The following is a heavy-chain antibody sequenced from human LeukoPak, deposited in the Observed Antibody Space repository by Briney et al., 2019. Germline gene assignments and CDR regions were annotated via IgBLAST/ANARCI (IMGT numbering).Heavy chain of an antibody. CDR1: GFTVSSNY. Sequence: PGGSLRLSCAASGFTVSSNYMSWVRQAPGKGLEWVSVIYSGGSTYYADSVKGRFTISRDNSKNTLYLQMNSLRAEDTAVYYCARGLRTWESGYWGQGTLVTVSS. CDR2: IYSGGST. CDR3: ARGLRTWESGY. J-gene: IGHJ4*02. V-gene: IGHV3-66*01. D-gene: IGHD1-26*01.